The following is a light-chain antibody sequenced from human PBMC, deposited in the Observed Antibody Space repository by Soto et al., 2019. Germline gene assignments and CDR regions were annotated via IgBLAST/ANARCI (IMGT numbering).Light chain of an antibody. CDR3: QQYNNWPRT. J-gene: IGKJ1*01. CDR1: QSVSSN. CDR2: GAS. Sequence: EIRMTQSTSTLSVSLEERATLSCRASQSVSSNLAWYQQKPGQAPRLLIYGASTRATDIPARFSGSGSGTEFTLTISSLQSEDFAVYYCQQYNNWPRTFGQGTKV. V-gene: IGKV3-15*01.